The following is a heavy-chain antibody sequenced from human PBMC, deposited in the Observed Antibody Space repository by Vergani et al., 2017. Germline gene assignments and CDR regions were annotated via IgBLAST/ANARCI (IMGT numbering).Heavy chain of an antibody. Sequence: EVQLLESGGGLVQPGGSLRLSCAASGFTFSSYAMSWVRQAPGKGLEWVSAISGSGGSTYYADSVKGRFTISRDNSKNTLYLQMNSLRAEDTAVYYCAKVKVXEWLLSYYYYYMDVWGKGTTVTVSS. CDR1: GFTFSSYA. CDR2: ISGSGGST. V-gene: IGHV3-23*01. D-gene: IGHD3-3*01. CDR3: AKVKVXEWLLSYYYYYMDV. J-gene: IGHJ6*03.